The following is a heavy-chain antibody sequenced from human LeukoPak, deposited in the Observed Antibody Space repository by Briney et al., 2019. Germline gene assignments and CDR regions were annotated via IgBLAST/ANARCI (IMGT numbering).Heavy chain of an antibody. CDR2: ISSSGSTI. D-gene: IGHD2-21*01. CDR3: AKVGQPLWYYYMDV. CDR1: GFTFSSYE. V-gene: IGHV3-48*03. J-gene: IGHJ6*03. Sequence: GGSLRLSCAASGFTFSSYEMNWVRQAPGRGLEWVSYISSSGSTIYYADSVKGRFTISRDNAKNSLYLQMNSLRAEDTAVYYCAKVGQPLWYYYMDVWGKGATVTVSS.